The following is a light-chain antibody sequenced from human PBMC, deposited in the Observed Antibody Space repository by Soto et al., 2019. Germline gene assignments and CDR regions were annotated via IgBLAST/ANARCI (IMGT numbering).Light chain of an antibody. CDR2: RIS. J-gene: IGKJ1*01. CDR3: QQYGNSPWA. V-gene: IGKV2-30*01. Sequence: DVVMTQFPLSLPVTLGQPASISCRSSQGLVYSDGNTYLNWFQQRPGQSPRRLIHRISNRDSGVPDRFSGSGSGTDFTLKISRVEAEDFAVYYCQQYGNSPWAFGQGTKVDIK. CDR1: QGLVYSDGNTY.